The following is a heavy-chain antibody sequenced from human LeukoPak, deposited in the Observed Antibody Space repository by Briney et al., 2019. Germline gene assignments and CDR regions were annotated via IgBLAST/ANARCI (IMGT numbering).Heavy chain of an antibody. CDR2: IYYSGST. CDR3: ARGAKPYYFQH. CDR1: GGSISSYY. D-gene: IGHD3-16*01. Sequence: SETLSLTCTVSGGSISSYYWSWIRQPPGKGLEWIGYIYYSGSTNYNPSLKSRVTISVDTSKNQFSLKLSSVTAADTAVYHCARGAKPYYFQHWGQGTLVTVSS. V-gene: IGHV4-59*01. J-gene: IGHJ1*01.